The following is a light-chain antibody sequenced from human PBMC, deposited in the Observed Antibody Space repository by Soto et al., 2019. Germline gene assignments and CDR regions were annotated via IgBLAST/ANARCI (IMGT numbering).Light chain of an antibody. V-gene: IGLV1-40*01. Sequence: QSVLTQPPSVSGAPGQGATISCTGSSSNIGAGSDVHWYQQLPGTAPKLLIYGNDNRPSGVPNRFSGSKSGTSASLAITGLQAGDEADYYCCSYAGSRTYLFGTGTKLTVL. CDR1: SSNIGAGSD. CDR3: CSYAGSRTYL. J-gene: IGLJ1*01. CDR2: GND.